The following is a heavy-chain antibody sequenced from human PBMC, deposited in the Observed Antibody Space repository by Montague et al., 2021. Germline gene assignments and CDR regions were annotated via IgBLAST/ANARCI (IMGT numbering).Heavy chain of an antibody. Sequence: SLRLSCAVSGFTFRDFSLHWVRQAPGKGLEWLAFIRYDGTSEYYADSVRGRFTISRDNSKNTLFLQMNSLRLEDTAVYYCAKALPVAVTERGQGALVTVSS. CDR2: IRYDGTSE. CDR1: GFTFRDFS. D-gene: IGHD6-19*01. V-gene: IGHV3-30*02. CDR3: AKALPVAVTE. J-gene: IGHJ4*02.